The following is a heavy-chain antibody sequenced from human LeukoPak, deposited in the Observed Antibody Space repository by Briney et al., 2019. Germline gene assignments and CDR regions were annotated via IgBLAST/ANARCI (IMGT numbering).Heavy chain of an antibody. D-gene: IGHD6-19*01. V-gene: IGHV3-64D*06. CDR1: GFTFSSYA. Sequence: QAGGSLRLSCSASGFTFSSYAMHWVRQAPGKGLEYVSAISSNGGSTYYADSVKGRFTISRDNSKNTLYLHMSSLRAEDTAVYYCEIGIAVAAFDYWGQGTLVTVSS. J-gene: IGHJ4*02. CDR2: ISSNGGST. CDR3: EIGIAVAAFDY.